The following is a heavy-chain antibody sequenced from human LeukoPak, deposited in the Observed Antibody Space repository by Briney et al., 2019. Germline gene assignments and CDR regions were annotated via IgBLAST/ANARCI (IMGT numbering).Heavy chain of an antibody. CDR3: ARRADERWLQLDYYFDC. Sequence: SETLSLTCTVSGGSISSSSYYWGWIRQPPGKGLEWIGSIYYSGSTYYNPSLKSQVTISVDTSKNQFSLKLSSVTAADTAVYYCARRADERWLQLDYYFDCWGQGTLVTVSS. CDR1: GGSISSSSYY. CDR2: IYYSGST. V-gene: IGHV4-39*01. D-gene: IGHD5-24*01. J-gene: IGHJ4*02.